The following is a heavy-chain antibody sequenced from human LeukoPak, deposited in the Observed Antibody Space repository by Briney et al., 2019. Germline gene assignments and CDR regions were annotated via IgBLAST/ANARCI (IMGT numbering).Heavy chain of an antibody. CDR2: ISAYNGNT. D-gene: IGHD3-3*01. J-gene: IGHJ6*03. Sequence: ASVKVSCKASGYTFTSYGISWVRQAPGQGLEWMGWISAYNGNTNYAQKLQGRVTMTTDTSTSTAYMELRSLRSDDTAVYYCARDRNYDFWSGSPHMDVWGKGTTVTVSS. CDR1: GYTFTSYG. V-gene: IGHV1-18*01. CDR3: ARDRNYDFWSGSPHMDV.